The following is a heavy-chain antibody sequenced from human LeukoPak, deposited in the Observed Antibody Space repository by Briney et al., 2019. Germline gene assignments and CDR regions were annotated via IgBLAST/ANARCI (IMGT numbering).Heavy chain of an antibody. V-gene: IGHV3-23*01. CDR2: ISGSGGGT. J-gene: IGHJ4*02. Sequence: GGSLRLSCAVSGITLSNYGMSWVRQAPGKGLGWVAGISGSGGGTNYADSVKGRFTISRDNPKNTLYLQMNSLRAEDTAVYFCAKRGVVIRVILVGFHKEAYYFDSWGQGALVTVSS. D-gene: IGHD3-22*01. CDR3: AKRGVVIRVILVGFHKEAYYFDS. CDR1: GITLSNYG.